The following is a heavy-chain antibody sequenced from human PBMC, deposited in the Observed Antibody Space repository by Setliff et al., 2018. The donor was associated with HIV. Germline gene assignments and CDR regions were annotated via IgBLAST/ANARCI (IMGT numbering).Heavy chain of an antibody. CDR1: GFTFSTYW. D-gene: IGHD6-13*01. CDR3: ARDIWGSSWYSSALNDAFDI. Sequence: RLSCAASGFTFSTYWMSWVRQAPGKGLEWVANIKQDGSEKYYVDSVKGRFTISRDNAKNSLYLQMNSLRAEDTAVYYCARDIWGSSWYSSALNDAFDIWGQGTMVTVSS. CDR2: IKQDGSEK. J-gene: IGHJ3*02. V-gene: IGHV3-7*01.